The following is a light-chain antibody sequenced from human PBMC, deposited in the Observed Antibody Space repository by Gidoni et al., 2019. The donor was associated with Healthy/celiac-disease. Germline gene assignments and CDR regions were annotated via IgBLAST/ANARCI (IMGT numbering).Light chain of an antibody. CDR1: QSISSW. CDR2: DAS. J-gene: IGKJ1*01. V-gene: IGKV1-5*01. CDR3: QQXNSYXWT. Sequence: QMTQSPSTLSASVGDRVTITCRASQSISSWLAWYQQKPGKAPKLLIYDASSLESGVPSRXXXSGXXTEFXXTIXXLQPXXFATXYCQQXNSYXWTFXQXTKVEIK.